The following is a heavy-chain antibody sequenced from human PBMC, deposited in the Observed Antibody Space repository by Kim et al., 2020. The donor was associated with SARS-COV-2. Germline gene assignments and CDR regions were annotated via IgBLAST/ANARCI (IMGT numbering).Heavy chain of an antibody. Sequence: GGSLRLSCAASGFIFSSYAMSWVRQAPGKGLEWVSGISGSGGTTYYADSVKGRFTVSRDNSNNTLYLQMNSLRADDTAVYYCAKDLDRRFWSWGQGALVT. D-gene: IGHD3-3*01. CDR2: ISGSGGTT. CDR1: GFIFSSYA. CDR3: AKDLDRRFWS. J-gene: IGHJ5*02. V-gene: IGHV3-23*01.